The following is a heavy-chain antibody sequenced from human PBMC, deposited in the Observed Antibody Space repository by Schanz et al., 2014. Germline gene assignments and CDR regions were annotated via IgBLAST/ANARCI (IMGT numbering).Heavy chain of an antibody. V-gene: IGHV3-7*01. CDR2: IKKDGSEK. Sequence: EVQLLESGGGLVQPGGSLRLSCAASGFTFSSYAMTWVRQAPGMGLEWVANIKKDGSEKYYVDSVKGRFTISRDNAKNSLFLQMNSLRPEDTAVYYCARGRVLESWGQGTLVTVSS. D-gene: IGHD1-1*01. CDR3: ARGRVLES. J-gene: IGHJ5*02. CDR1: GFTFSSYA.